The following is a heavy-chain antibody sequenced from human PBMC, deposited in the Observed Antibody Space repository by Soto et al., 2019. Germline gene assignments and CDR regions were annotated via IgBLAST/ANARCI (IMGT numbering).Heavy chain of an antibody. J-gene: IGHJ4*02. CDR3: ARQPLVGSSWYGDEIDY. D-gene: IGHD6-13*01. Sequence: SETLSLTCTVSGGSINSDSYFWGWIRQPPGKGLEWIGSIYYTGSTYYNPSLKSRVTISVDTSKNQFSLRLRSVTAADTGVFYCARQPLVGSSWYGDEIDYWGQGALVTVSS. V-gene: IGHV4-39*01. CDR2: IYYTGST. CDR1: GGSINSDSYF.